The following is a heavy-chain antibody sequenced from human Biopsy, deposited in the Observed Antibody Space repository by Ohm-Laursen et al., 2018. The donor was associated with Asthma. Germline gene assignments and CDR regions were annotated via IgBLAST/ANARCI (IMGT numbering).Heavy chain of an antibody. V-gene: IGHV1-69*01. J-gene: IGHJ4*02. CDR2: INSVFGTT. CDR1: GGTFNTYV. D-gene: IGHD2-2*01. Sequence: GSSVKVSCKSLGGTFNTYVIGWVRQAPGQGLEWMGGINSVFGTTTYPQKFQDRVTITADDSMSTVYMELSSLRSEDTAVYYCARKAGSCISRTCYSLDFWGQGTPVTVSS. CDR3: ARKAGSCISRTCYSLDF.